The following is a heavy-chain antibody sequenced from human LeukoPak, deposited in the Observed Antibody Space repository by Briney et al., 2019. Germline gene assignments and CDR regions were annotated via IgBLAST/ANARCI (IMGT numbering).Heavy chain of an antibody. CDR3: AKDRSGSSFSDSPFDY. CDR1: GFTFSSYG. Sequence: GGSLRLSCAASGFTFSSYGMSGVRQAPGKGLEWVSAISGSGGSTYYADSVKGRFTISRDNSKNTLYLQMNSLRAEDTAVYYCAKDRSGSSFSDSPFDYWGQGTLVTVSS. D-gene: IGHD6-13*01. CDR2: ISGSGGST. J-gene: IGHJ4*02. V-gene: IGHV3-23*01.